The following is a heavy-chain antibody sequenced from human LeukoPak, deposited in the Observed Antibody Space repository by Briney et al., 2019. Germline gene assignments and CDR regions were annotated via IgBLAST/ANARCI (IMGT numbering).Heavy chain of an antibody. CDR1: GFTFSSYR. CDR2: INSDGSSI. CDR3: AREARVSGYDFDC. Sequence: GGSLRLSCAASGFTFSSYRMHWVRQAPGKGLVWVSRINSDGSSITYADSVKGRFTISRDNAKNTLYLQMNSLRVEDTAVYYCAREARVSGYDFDCWGQGTLVTVSS. J-gene: IGHJ4*02. V-gene: IGHV3-74*03. D-gene: IGHD5-12*01.